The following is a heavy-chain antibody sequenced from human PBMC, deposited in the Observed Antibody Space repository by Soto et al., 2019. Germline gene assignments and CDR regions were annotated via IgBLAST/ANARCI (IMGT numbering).Heavy chain of an antibody. J-gene: IGHJ3*01. CDR1: GYLFTSSS. Sequence: QVQLVQSGAAVKEPGASVRLSCRTSGYLFTSSSVHWVRQAPGQGPEWKGRINPANGDLKYSPKLQGRVTIDRDTLPDTAYRDLSRLKVEDTAGYYCARGGRDSYCPSGCLRGLDVWGRATMVSV. D-gene: IGHD2-21*01. V-gene: IGHV1-3*01. CDR3: ARGGRDSYCPSGCLRGLDV. CDR2: INPANGDL.